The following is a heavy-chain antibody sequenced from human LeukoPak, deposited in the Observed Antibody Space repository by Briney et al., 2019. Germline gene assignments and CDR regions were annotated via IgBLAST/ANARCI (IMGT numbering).Heavy chain of an antibody. CDR1: GGSISSGGYS. CDR2: IYHSGST. J-gene: IGHJ5*02. CDR3: ARGGGYYGSGSSENWFDP. Sequence: SETLSLTCAVSGGSISSGGYSWSWIRQPPGKGLEWIGYIYHSGSTYYNPSLKSRVTISVDRSKNQFSLKLSSVTAADTAVYYCARGGGYYGSGSSENWFDPWGQGTLVTVSS. D-gene: IGHD3-10*01. V-gene: IGHV4-30-2*01.